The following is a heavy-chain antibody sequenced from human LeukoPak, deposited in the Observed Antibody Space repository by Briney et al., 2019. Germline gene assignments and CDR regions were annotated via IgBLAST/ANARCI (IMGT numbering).Heavy chain of an antibody. CDR3: ARRLIGYCSGGSCYSGYFQH. CDR2: INHSGST. CDR1: GGSFSGYY. D-gene: IGHD2-15*01. J-gene: IGHJ1*01. Sequence: SETLSLTCAVYGGSFSGYYWSWIRQPPGKGLEWIGEINHSGSTNYNPSLKSRVTISVDTSKNQFSLKLSSVTAADTAVYSCARRLIGYCSGGSCYSGYFQHWGQGTLVTVSS. V-gene: IGHV4-34*01.